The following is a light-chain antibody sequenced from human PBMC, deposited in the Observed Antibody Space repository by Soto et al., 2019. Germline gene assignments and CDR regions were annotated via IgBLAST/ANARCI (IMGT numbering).Light chain of an antibody. V-gene: IGLV2-8*01. J-gene: IGLJ2*01. CDR2: EVS. CDR3: SSYACSNNSVV. Sequence: QSVLTQPPSPSGSPGQSVTISCTGTSSDVGGYNYVSWYQQHPGKAPKLMIYEVSKRPSGVPDRFSGSKSGNTASLTVSGLQAEDEADYYCSSYACSNNSVVFGGGTKLTVL. CDR1: SSDVGGYNY.